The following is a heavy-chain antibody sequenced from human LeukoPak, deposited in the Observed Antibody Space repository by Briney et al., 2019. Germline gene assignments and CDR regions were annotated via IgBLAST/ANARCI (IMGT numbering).Heavy chain of an antibody. Sequence: SETLSLTCTVSGGSISSYYWSWIRQPPGKGLEWIGYIYYSGSTNYNPSLKSRVTISVDTSKNQFSLKLSSVTAADTAVYYCARGPYGDYWVRYYYYMDVWGKGTTVTVSS. V-gene: IGHV4-59*12. CDR1: GGSISSYY. D-gene: IGHD4-17*01. CDR2: IYYSGST. J-gene: IGHJ6*03. CDR3: ARGPYGDYWVRYYYYMDV.